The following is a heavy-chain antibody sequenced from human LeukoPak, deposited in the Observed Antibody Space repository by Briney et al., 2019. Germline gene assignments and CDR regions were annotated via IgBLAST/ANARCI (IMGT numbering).Heavy chain of an antibody. V-gene: IGHV3-30*14. CDR1: GFTFSSYA. CDR2: ISYDGSNK. CDR3: ARVHLYYFDY. Sequence: PGGSLRLSCAASGFTFSSYAMHWVRQAPGKGLEWVAVISYDGSNKYYADSVKGRFTISRDNSKNTLYLQMNSLRAEDTAVYYCARVHLYYFDYWGQGTLVTVSS. J-gene: IGHJ4*02.